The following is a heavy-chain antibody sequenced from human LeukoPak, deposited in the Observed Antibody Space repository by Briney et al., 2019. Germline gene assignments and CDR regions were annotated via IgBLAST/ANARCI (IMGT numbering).Heavy chain of an antibody. Sequence: SETLPLTCTVSGGSISSSSSTYYWGWIRQPPGKGLEWIGSIHYSGSTYYNPSLKSRVTISVDTSKNQFSVKLSSVTAADTAVYYCARKGTIAPTGASHFDYWGQGTLVTVSS. D-gene: IGHD6-13*01. CDR3: ARKGTIAPTGASHFDY. CDR1: GGSISSSSSTYY. CDR2: IHYSGST. V-gene: IGHV4-39*01. J-gene: IGHJ4*02.